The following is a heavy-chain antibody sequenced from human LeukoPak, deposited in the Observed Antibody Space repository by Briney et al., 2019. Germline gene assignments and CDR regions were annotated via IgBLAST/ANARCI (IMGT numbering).Heavy chain of an antibody. J-gene: IGHJ1*01. Sequence: GGSLRLSCAASGLTFNKSWMHWVRQGPGKGLEWVSRINNDGSGTSYAGSVKGRFTISRDNAKNTLYLQMNSLRPDDTAVYFCARVSCLGVNEYLLHWGQGALVTVSS. CDR1: GLTFNKSW. CDR3: ARVSCLGVNEYLLH. CDR2: INNDGSGT. D-gene: IGHD3-16*01. V-gene: IGHV3-74*01.